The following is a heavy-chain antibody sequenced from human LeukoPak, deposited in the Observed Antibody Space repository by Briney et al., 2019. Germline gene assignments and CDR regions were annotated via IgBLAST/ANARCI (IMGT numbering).Heavy chain of an antibody. D-gene: IGHD3-16*01. V-gene: IGHV1-3*01. CDR1: GYTFTSYA. CDR3: ARYDGWFDP. J-gene: IGHJ5*02. Sequence: ASVKVSCKASGYTFTSYAIHWVRQAPGQRFEWMGWIHAGNGNTKSSQKFHGRITISRDTSASTVYMELSSLKSEDTAVYYCARYDGWFDPWGQGTLVTVSS. CDR2: IHAGNGNT.